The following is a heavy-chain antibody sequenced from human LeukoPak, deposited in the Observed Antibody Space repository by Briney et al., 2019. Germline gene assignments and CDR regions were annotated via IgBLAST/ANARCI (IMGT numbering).Heavy chain of an antibody. J-gene: IGHJ3*02. Sequence: KPSETLSLTCTVSGYSISSGYYWGWIRQPPGKGLEWIGSIYHSGSTYYNPSLKSRVTISVDTSKNQFSLKLSSVTAADTAVYYCARDQLSDSWAFDIWGQGTMVTVSS. CDR1: GYSISSGYY. CDR3: ARDQLSDSWAFDI. CDR2: IYHSGST. D-gene: IGHD2-21*01. V-gene: IGHV4-38-2*02.